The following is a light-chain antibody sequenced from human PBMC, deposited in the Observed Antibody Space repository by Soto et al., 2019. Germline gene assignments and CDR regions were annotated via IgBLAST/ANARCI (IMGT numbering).Light chain of an antibody. V-gene: IGLV2-18*02. CDR3: NSYTLSGTYV. CDR1: SSDVGSYNG. CDR2: EGS. J-gene: IGLJ1*01. Sequence: QSALTQPPSVSGSPGQSVTISCTGTSSDVGSYNGVSWYQQPPGTAPKLIIYEGSTRPSGVPDRFSGSKSGNTASLTITGLQDEDEADYYCNSYTLSGTYVFGTGTKLTVL.